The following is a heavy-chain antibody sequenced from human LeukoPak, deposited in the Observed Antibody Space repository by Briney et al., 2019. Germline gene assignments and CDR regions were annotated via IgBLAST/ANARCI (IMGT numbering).Heavy chain of an antibody. CDR3: ARSRGDSSYSGTDL. CDR1: GFTFGSYA. Sequence: GGSLRLSCAASGFTFGSYAMSWVRQAPGKGLEWVSVISGSGVDTFYGDSVKGRFTISRDNSRNTLYLQMNSLRVEDTAVYYCARSRGDSSYSGTDLWGQGTTVTVSS. D-gene: IGHD2-15*01. V-gene: IGHV3-23*01. J-gene: IGHJ6*02. CDR2: ISGSGVDT.